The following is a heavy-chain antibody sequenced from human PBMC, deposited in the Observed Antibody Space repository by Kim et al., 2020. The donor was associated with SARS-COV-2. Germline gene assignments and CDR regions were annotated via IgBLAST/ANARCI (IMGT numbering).Heavy chain of an antibody. CDR1: GGTFSSYA. Sequence: SVKVSCKASGGTFSSYAISWVRQAPGQGLEWMGGIIPIFGTANYAQKFQGRVTITADESTSTAYMELSSLRSEDTAVYYCARVELSGVAHFDYWGQGTLVTVSS. D-gene: IGHD1-26*01. V-gene: IGHV1-69*13. J-gene: IGHJ4*02. CDR3: ARVELSGVAHFDY. CDR2: IIPIFGTA.